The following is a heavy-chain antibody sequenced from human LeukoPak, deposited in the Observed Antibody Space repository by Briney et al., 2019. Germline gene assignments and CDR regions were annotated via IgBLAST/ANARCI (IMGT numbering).Heavy chain of an antibody. Sequence: GGSLRLSCAASGFTLSSYGMHWVRQAPGKGLEWVSVISGSVGSTYYADSVKGRFTISRDNSKNTLYLQMNSLRAEDTAVYVCAKVYGSGSYLSEDYFDYWGQGTLVTVSS. D-gene: IGHD3-10*01. V-gene: IGHV3-23*01. CDR1: GFTLSSYG. CDR3: AKVYGSGSYLSEDYFDY. CDR2: ISGSVGST. J-gene: IGHJ4*02.